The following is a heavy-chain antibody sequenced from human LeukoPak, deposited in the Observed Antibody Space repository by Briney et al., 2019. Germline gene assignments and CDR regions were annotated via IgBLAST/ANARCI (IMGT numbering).Heavy chain of an antibody. CDR3: ARAPPSGGGWYGPDDY. J-gene: IGHJ4*02. Sequence: GGSLRLSCVVSGFSFSTHAMHWVRQAPGKGLEYVAAIPSNGEGTYYANSVEGRFTISRDNSKNTLYLQLGSLRAEDTAVYYCARAPPSGGGWYGPDDYWGQGTLVTVSS. CDR2: IPSNGEGT. CDR1: GFSFSTHA. D-gene: IGHD2-21*02. V-gene: IGHV3-64*01.